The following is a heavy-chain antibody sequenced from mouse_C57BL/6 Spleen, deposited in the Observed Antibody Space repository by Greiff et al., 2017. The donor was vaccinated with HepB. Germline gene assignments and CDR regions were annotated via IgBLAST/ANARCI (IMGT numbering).Heavy chain of an antibody. CDR3: ARDVHYSNYVDYAMDY. V-gene: IGHV5-4*01. J-gene: IGHJ4*01. D-gene: IGHD2-5*01. CDR1: GFTFSSYA. CDR2: ISDGGSYT. Sequence: EVMLVESGGGLVKPGGSLKLSCAASGFTFSSYAMSWVRQTPEKRLEWVATISDGGSYTYYPDNVKGRFTISRDNAKNNLYLQMSHLKSEDTAMYYCARDVHYSNYVDYAMDYWGQGTSVTVSS.